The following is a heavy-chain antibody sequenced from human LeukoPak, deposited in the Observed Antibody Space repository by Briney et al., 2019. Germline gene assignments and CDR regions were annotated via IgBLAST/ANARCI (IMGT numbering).Heavy chain of an antibody. V-gene: IGHV3-43*02. CDR2: ISGDGGTT. CDR3: AKHNWNYDS. J-gene: IGHJ5*01. D-gene: IGHD1-1*01. CDR1: GFTFDDYS. Sequence: GGSLRLSCAASGFTFDDYSMHWVRPAPGKGLEWVSLISGDGGTTYYADSVKGRFTISRDNSKNSLYLQMSSLRTEDTALYYCAKHNWNYDSWGQGTLVTVSS.